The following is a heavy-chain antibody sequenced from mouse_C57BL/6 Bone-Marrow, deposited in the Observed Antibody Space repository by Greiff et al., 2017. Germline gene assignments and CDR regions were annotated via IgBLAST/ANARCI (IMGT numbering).Heavy chain of an antibody. J-gene: IGHJ4*01. CDR2: INPNNGGT. CDR3: ARWRFGLL. Sequence: EVQLQQSGPELVKPGASVKISCKASGYTFTDYYMNWVKQSHGQSLEWIGDINPNNGGTSYNQKFKGKATLTVDTSSSTAYMELRSLTSEDSAVYYCARWRFGLLWGKGTSVTVSS. CDR1: GYTFTDYY. V-gene: IGHV1-26*01. D-gene: IGHD3-1*01.